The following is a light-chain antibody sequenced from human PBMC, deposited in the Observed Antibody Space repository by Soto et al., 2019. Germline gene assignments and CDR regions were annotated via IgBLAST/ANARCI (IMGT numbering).Light chain of an antibody. J-gene: IGKJ5*01. CDR3: QQYYGLPPLT. CDR1: QNITNN. V-gene: IGKV1-33*01. CDR2: HAS. Sequence: DIQMTQSPSSLSASIGDGVTSTCXSSQNITNNLSWYQQKPGKAPNLLIYHASKLAKGVTSRFSGSGSGTDFSFIITSLQREDLATYYCQQYYGLPPLTFGQGTRLEIK.